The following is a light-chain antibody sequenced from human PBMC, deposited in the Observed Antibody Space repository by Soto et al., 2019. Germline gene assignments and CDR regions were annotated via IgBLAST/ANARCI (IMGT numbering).Light chain of an antibody. CDR2: EDD. CDR1: SGSIASNY. V-gene: IGLV6-57*04. CDR3: QSYDSTNPVV. Sequence: NFMLTQPHSVSESPGKTVTISCTRSSGSIASNYVQWYQQRPGSAPTTLIYEDDRRPSGVPDRFSGSIDSSSNSASLTISGLKTEDEADYYCQSYDSTNPVVFGGGTKLTVL. J-gene: IGLJ2*01.